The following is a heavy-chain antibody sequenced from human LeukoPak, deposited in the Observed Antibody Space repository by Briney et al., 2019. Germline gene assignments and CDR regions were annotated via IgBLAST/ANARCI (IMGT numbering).Heavy chain of an antibody. CDR3: AMDSAWLPLKFDY. V-gene: IGHV3-66*01. D-gene: IGHD5-24*01. Sequence: GGSLRLSCAASGFVVSTNYMSWVRQAPGKGLEWVSVLYSGGSTYYTDSVKGRFTISRDNSNNTLYLQMNNLRAEDTAVYYCAMDSAWLPLKFDYWGQGTLVTVSS. CDR1: GFVVSTNY. CDR2: LYSGGST. J-gene: IGHJ4*02.